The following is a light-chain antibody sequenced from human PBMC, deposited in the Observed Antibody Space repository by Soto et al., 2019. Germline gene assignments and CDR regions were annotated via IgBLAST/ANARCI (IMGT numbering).Light chain of an antibody. Sequence: QSVLTQPASVSGSPGQSITISCTGTSSDVGGYNCVSWYQQHPGKAPKLMIYEVSNRPSGVSNRFSGSKSGNTASLTISGLQAEDEADYYCSSYTSSSTRVFGGGTKLTVL. V-gene: IGLV2-14*01. CDR2: EVS. CDR3: SSYTSSSTRV. J-gene: IGLJ2*01. CDR1: SSDVGGYNC.